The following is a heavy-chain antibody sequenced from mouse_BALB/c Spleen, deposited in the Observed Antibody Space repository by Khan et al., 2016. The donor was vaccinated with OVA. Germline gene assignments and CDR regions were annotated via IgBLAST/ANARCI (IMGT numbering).Heavy chain of an antibody. CDR1: GFSLNTYG. V-gene: IGHV2-2*01. J-gene: IGHJ3*01. CDR3: ARNSYMYNFTY. D-gene: IGHD2-14*01. Sequence: QVQLKASGPGLVQPSQTLSITCTVSGFSLNTYGIHWIRQSQGKGLEWLGVIRSGGSTDYNGAFISTLNITKDNSKSQVFFKMNSLHADDTAIYYCARNSYMYNFTYWGQGTLVTVSA. CDR2: IRSGGST.